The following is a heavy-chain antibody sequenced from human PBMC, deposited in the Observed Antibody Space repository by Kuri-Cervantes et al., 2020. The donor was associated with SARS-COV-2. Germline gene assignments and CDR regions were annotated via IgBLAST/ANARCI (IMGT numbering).Heavy chain of an antibody. J-gene: IGHJ3*02. V-gene: IGHV4-31*03. Sequence: LRLSCTVSGGSISSGGYYWSWIRQHPGKGLEWIGYIYYSGSTYYNPSLKSRVTMSVDTSKNQFSLKLSSVTAADTAVYYCARIRKQQLRVGFAFDIWGQGTMVTVSS. CDR2: IYYSGST. CDR1: GGSISSGGYY. D-gene: IGHD6-13*01. CDR3: ARIRKQQLRVGFAFDI.